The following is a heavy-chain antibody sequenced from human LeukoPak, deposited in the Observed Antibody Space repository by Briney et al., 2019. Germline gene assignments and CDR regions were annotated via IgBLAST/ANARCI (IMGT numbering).Heavy chain of an antibody. D-gene: IGHD5-18*01. V-gene: IGHV4-39*07. Sequence: SETLSLTCTVSGGSISSSSYYWGWIRQPPGKGLEWIGSIYYSGSTYYNPSLKSRVTISVDTSKTQFSLQLSSVSAADTAVYYCARRHVDTDIDAGDAFDIWGQGTMVTVSS. CDR3: ARRHVDTDIDAGDAFDI. J-gene: IGHJ3*02. CDR1: GGSISSSSYY. CDR2: IYYSGST.